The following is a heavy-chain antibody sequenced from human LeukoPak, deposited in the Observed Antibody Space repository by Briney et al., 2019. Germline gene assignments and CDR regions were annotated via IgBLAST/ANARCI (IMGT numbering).Heavy chain of an antibody. Sequence: GGSLRLSCAASGFTFSSYAMTWVRQAPGKGLEWVSSISSSSSYIYYADSVKGRFTISRDNAKNSLYLQMNSLRAEDTAVYYCARDLAVPYGMDVWGQGTTVTVSS. J-gene: IGHJ6*02. D-gene: IGHD6-25*01. CDR1: GFTFSSYA. CDR2: ISSSSSYI. CDR3: ARDLAVPYGMDV. V-gene: IGHV3-21*01.